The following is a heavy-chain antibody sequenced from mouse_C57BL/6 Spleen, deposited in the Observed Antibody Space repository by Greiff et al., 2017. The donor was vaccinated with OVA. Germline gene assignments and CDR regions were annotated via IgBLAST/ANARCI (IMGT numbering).Heavy chain of an antibody. CDR3: AREGLLRHGNARDY. CDR2: IDPSDSET. J-gene: IGHJ4*01. Sequence: VQLQQPGAELVRPGSSVKLSCKASGYTFTSYWMHWVKQRPIQGLEWIGNIDPSDSETHYNQKFKDKATLTVDKSSSTAYMQLSSLTSEDSAVYNCAREGLLRHGNARDYWGQGTSVTVSS. CDR1: GYTFTSYW. V-gene: IGHV1-52*01. D-gene: IGHD1-1*01.